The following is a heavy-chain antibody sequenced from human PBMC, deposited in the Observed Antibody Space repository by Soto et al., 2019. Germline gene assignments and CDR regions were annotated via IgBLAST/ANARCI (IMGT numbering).Heavy chain of an antibody. V-gene: IGHV4-30-2*01. CDR1: GGSISSGGYS. D-gene: IGHD3-22*01. CDR3: ASSNYDSRIPRFY. J-gene: IGHJ4*02. CDR2: IYHSGST. Sequence: QLQLQESGSGLVKPSQTLSLTCAVSGGSISSGGYSWSWIRQPPGKGLEWIGYIYHSGSTYYNPSRKSRPSTSVDRPKIQFSLKRSSVTAADTAVYYCASSNYDSRIPRFYWGQGTLVTVSS.